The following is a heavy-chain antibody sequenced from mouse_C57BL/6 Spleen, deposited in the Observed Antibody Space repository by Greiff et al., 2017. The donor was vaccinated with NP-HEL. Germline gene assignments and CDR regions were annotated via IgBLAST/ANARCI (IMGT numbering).Heavy chain of an antibody. V-gene: IGHV1-15*01. CDR1: GYTFTDYE. Sequence: QVQLKQSGAELVRPGASVTLSCKASGYTFTDYEMHWVKQTPVHGLAWIGAIDPETGGTAYNQKFKGKAILTADKSSSTAYMELRSLTSEDSAVYYCTRSGYSNYYAMDYWGQGTSVTVSS. J-gene: IGHJ4*01. CDR2: IDPETGGT. D-gene: IGHD2-5*01. CDR3: TRSGYSNYYAMDY.